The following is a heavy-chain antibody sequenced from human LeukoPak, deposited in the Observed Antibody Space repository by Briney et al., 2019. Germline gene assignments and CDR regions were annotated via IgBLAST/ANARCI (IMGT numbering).Heavy chain of an antibody. CDR3: AKVLPGVYSSSWYSLDY. J-gene: IGHJ4*02. CDR2: IRYDGSNK. CDR1: GFTFSSYG. V-gene: IGHV3-30*02. D-gene: IGHD6-13*01. Sequence: GGSLRLSSAASGFTFSSYGMHWVRQAPGKGLEWVAFIRYDGSNKYYADSVKGRFTISRDNSKNTLYLQMNSLRAEDTAVYYCAKVLPGVYSSSWYSLDYWGQGTLVTVSS.